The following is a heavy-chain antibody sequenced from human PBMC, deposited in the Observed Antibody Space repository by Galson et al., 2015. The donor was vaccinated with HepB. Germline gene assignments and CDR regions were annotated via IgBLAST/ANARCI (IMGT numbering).Heavy chain of an antibody. J-gene: IGHJ3*02. V-gene: IGHV3-74*01. D-gene: IGHD3-22*01. CDR3: ARGDYYDSSGYYYHNAFDI. CDR2: INSDGSST. CDR1: GFTFSSYW. Sequence: SLRLSCAASGFTFSSYWMHWVRQAPGKGLVWVSRINSDGSSTGYADSVKGRFTISRDNAKNTLYLQMNGLRAEDTAVYYCARGDYYDSSGYYYHNAFDIWGQGTMVTVSS.